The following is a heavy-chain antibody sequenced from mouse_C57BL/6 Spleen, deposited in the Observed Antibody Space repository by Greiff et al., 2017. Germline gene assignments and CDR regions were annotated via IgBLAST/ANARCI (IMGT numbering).Heavy chain of an antibody. CDR3: ARDYYGSSYGGYFDY. Sequence: QVQLQQPGAELVRPGTSVKLSCKASGYTFTSYWMHWVKQRPGQGLEWIGVIDPSDSYTNYNQKFKGKATLTVDTSSSTAYMQLSSLTSEDTAVYYCARDYYGSSYGGYFDYWGQGTTLTVSS. V-gene: IGHV1-59*01. D-gene: IGHD1-1*01. CDR2: IDPSDSYT. J-gene: IGHJ2*01. CDR1: GYTFTSYW.